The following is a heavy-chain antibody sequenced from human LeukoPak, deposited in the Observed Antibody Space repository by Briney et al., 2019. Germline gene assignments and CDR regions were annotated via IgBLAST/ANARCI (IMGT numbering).Heavy chain of an antibody. V-gene: IGHV3-7*01. CDR1: GFTFSSYA. Sequence: GGSLRLSCAASGFTFSSYAMSWVRQAPGKGLEWVANIKQDGSEKYYVDSVKGRFTISRDNAKNSLYLQMNSLRAEDTAVYYCARGAGGMDVWGQGTTVTVSS. CDR3: ARGAGGMDV. J-gene: IGHJ6*02. CDR2: IKQDGSEK.